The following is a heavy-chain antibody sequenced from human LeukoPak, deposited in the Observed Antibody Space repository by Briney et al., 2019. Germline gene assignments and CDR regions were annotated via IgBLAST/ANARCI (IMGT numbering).Heavy chain of an antibody. Sequence: ASVKVSSKASGYTFTGYYMHWVRQAPGQGLEWMGWINPNSGGTNYAQKFQGRVTMTRDTSISTAYMELSRLRSDDTAVYYCARGSSSWPDAFDIWGQGTMVTVSS. V-gene: IGHV1-2*02. J-gene: IGHJ3*02. CDR2: INPNSGGT. D-gene: IGHD6-13*01. CDR3: ARGSSSWPDAFDI. CDR1: GYTFTGYY.